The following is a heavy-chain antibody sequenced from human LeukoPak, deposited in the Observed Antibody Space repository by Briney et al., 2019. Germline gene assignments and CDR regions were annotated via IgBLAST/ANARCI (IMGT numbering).Heavy chain of an antibody. CDR1: GFTFSRYG. V-gene: IGHV3-74*01. CDR2: INSDGTNT. D-gene: IGHD3-22*01. J-gene: IGHJ4*02. CDR3: ASRIPYDSSSY. Sequence: QPGGSLRLSCGASGFTFSRYGMHWARQAPGKGLVWVSLINSDGTNTNYADSVKGRFTISRDNAKNTLYLQMNSLRAEDTAVYYFASRIPYDSSSYWGQGTLVTVSS.